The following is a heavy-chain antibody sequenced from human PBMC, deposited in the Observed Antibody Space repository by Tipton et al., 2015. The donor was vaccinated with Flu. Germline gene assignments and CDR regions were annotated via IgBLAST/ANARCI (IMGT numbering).Heavy chain of an antibody. Sequence: GLVKPSETLSLTCIVSGGSISHYYWSWIRQSPGKGLEWIGYIYYSGSTNYTPTLKSRVTISVDASKSQLSLKLSSVTAADTAVYYCARGWQWLADAFDYWGQGTLVTVSS. CDR3: ARGWQWLADAFDY. CDR2: IYYSGST. CDR1: GGSISHYY. D-gene: IGHD6-19*01. V-gene: IGHV4-59*08. J-gene: IGHJ4*02.